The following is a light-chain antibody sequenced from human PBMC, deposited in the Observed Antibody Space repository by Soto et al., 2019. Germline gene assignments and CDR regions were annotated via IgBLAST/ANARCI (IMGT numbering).Light chain of an antibody. J-gene: IGKJ4*01. CDR3: QQYNNWPLT. V-gene: IGKV3-15*01. CDR2: GAS. CDR1: QALSSSH. Sequence: EIVMTQSPATLSVSPGERAALSCRAGQALSSSHLAWYQQKPGQAPRLLIYGASTRATDIPARFSGSGSGTEFTLTISSLQSEDFAPYYCQQYNNWPLTFGGGTKVDIK.